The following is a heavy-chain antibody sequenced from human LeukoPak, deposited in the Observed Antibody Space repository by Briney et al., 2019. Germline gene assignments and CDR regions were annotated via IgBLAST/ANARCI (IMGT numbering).Heavy chain of an antibody. Sequence: SVKVSCKASGATFRSYTINWVRQAPGQGLEWMGGIVPIFGTADYAQKFQGRVTITTDESTSTAYMELSSLRSEDTAVYYCARDFPPNYYDSSGYPWGQGTLVTVSS. CDR1: GATFRSYT. J-gene: IGHJ4*02. CDR3: ARDFPPNYYDSSGYP. CDR2: IVPIFGTA. D-gene: IGHD3-22*01. V-gene: IGHV1-69*05.